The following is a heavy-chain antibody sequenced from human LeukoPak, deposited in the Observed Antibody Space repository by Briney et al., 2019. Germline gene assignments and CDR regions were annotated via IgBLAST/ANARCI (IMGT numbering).Heavy chain of an antibody. Sequence: PGGSLRLSCAVSGFTFNNYGMSWVRQAPGKGLEWVSPISASGDGTYYADSVRGRFTISRDSSKNTLYLQMNSLRAEDTAVYYCANRLATFGVAQRAFDIWGQGTMVTVSA. CDR2: ISASGDGT. J-gene: IGHJ3*02. V-gene: IGHV3-23*01. CDR3: ANRLATFGVAQRAFDI. CDR1: GFTFNNYG. D-gene: IGHD3-3*01.